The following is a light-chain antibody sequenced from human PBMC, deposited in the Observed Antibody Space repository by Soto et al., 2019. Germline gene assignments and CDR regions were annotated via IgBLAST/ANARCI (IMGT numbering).Light chain of an antibody. CDR3: LPASSSNT. CDR1: QSGSSNP. Sequence: PGERNPLPCRAGQSGSSNPLAWYQQKPRQAPRLLIYGGSSRATGIPVRFSGSGSETDFTLTITFLGAADFAVYYCLPASSSNTFGQGTKLDI. J-gene: IGKJ1*01. V-gene: IGKV3-20*01. CDR2: GGS.